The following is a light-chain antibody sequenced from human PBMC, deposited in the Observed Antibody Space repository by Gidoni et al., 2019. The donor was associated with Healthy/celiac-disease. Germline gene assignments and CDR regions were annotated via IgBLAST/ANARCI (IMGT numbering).Light chain of an antibody. V-gene: IGKV3-11*01. CDR2: DAS. CDR1: QNVVNY. CDR3: HQRSSWPLGT. J-gene: IGKJ1*01. Sequence: EIVLTQSPATLSLSPGETATLSCRASQNVVNYLAWYQQKPGQAPRLLIYDASNRATGLPARFSGSGSGTDFTLTISSLEPEDFAVYYCHQRSSWPLGTFGQGTKVEIK.